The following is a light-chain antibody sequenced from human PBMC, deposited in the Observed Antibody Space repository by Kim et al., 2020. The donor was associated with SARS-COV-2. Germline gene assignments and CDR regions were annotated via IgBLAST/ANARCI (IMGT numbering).Light chain of an antibody. CDR1: NIGSKR. CDR2: YDS. Sequence: ATGKTARSTGGENNIGSKRGHWYQQKPGQAPGLVIYYDSDRPSGIPERFSGSNSGNTATLTISRVEAGDEADYYCQVWDSSSDGVFGGGTQLTVL. J-gene: IGLJ3*02. CDR3: QVWDSSSDGV. V-gene: IGLV3-21*04.